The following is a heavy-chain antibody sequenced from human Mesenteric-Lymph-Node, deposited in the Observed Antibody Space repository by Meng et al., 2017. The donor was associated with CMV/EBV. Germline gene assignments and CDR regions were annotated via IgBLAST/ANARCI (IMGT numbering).Heavy chain of an antibody. Sequence: GESLKISCAASGFAFNTFEMLWVRHVPGKGLEWLSYISGGGTTKYADSVKGRFTISRDNAKNSLYLQMNSLRAEDTAVYYCAREVGSLPSGYGDYWGQGTLVTVSS. CDR2: ISGGGTTK. V-gene: IGHV3-48*03. CDR1: GFAFNTFE. CDR3: AREVGSLPSGYGDY. J-gene: IGHJ4*02. D-gene: IGHD5-12*01.